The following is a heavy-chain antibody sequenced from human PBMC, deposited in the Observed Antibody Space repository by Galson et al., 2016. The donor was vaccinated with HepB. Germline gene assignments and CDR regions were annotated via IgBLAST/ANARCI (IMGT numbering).Heavy chain of an antibody. D-gene: IGHD3-3*01. CDR2: IYWDGDE. V-gene: IGHV2-5*02. Sequence: ALVKPTQTLTLTCTFSGFSLSTSGVGVGWIRQPPGKALEWLALIYWDGDERYSPSLKTRLTITKDTYKNHVVLTMANVDPDDTATYYCAQRKLITTFGFVRDTALVCEVWGQGILVTDS. CDR3: AQRKLITTFGFVRDTALVCEV. J-gene: IGHJ1*01. CDR1: GFSLSTSGVG.